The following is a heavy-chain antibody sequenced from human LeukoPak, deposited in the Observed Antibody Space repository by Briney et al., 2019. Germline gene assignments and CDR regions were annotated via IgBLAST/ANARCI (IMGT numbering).Heavy chain of an antibody. CDR3: AKMSTAEVCFDY. D-gene: IGHD5-24*01. CDR2: IYHSGST. CDR1: GYSISSGYY. Sequence: SETLSLTCTVSGYSISSGYYWGWIRQPPGKGLEWIGSIYHSGSTYYNPSLKSRVTISVDTSKNQFSLKLSSVTAADTAVYYCAKMSTAEVCFDYWGQGTLVTVSS. V-gene: IGHV4-38-2*02. J-gene: IGHJ4*02.